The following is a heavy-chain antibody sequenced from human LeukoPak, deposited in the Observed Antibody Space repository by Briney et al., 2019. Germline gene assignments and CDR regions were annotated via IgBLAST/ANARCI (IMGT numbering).Heavy chain of an antibody. CDR1: GGSISSYY. Sequence: SETLSLTCTVSGGSISSYYWSWIRQPPGKGLEWIGYIYYSGSTNYNPSLKSRVTISVDASKNQFSLKLSSVTAADTAVYYCARLWRGYSYEKGNFDYWGQGTLVTVSS. V-gene: IGHV4-59*08. CDR2: IYYSGST. CDR3: ARLWRGYSYEKGNFDY. D-gene: IGHD5-18*01. J-gene: IGHJ4*02.